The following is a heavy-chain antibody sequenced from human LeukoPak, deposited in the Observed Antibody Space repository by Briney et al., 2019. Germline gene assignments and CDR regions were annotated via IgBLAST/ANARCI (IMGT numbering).Heavy chain of an antibody. CDR1: GYTFTGYY. CDR2: INPNGGGT. J-gene: IGHJ3*02. Sequence: ASVKVSCKASGYTFTGYYIHWVRQAPGQGLEWMGWINPNGGGTNYIQKFQGRVTMSRDTSISTAYMELGRLRSDDTAIYYCAKVIAGTVAFDIWGQGTMVTVSS. D-gene: IGHD6-13*01. CDR3: AKVIAGTVAFDI. V-gene: IGHV1-2*02.